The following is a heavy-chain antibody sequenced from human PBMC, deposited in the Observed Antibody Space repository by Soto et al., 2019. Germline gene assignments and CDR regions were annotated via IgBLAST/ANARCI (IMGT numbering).Heavy chain of an antibody. J-gene: IGHJ6*02. Sequence: QVQLVQSGAEVKKPGSSVKVSCKASGGTFSSYAISWVRQAPGQGLEWMGGIIPIFGTANYAQKFQGRVTITADESTSTAYMELSSLRSEDTAVYYCARSHVEGFGGSGSYYDYYGMDVWGQGTTVTVSS. D-gene: IGHD3-10*01. V-gene: IGHV1-69*01. CDR1: GGTFSSYA. CDR2: IIPIFGTA. CDR3: ARSHVEGFGGSGSYYDYYGMDV.